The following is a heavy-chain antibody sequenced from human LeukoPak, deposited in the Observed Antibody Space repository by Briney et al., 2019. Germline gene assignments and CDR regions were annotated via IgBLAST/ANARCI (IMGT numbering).Heavy chain of an antibody. CDR3: AGMRDWFDL. CDR1: GFTFSSYE. V-gene: IGHV3-48*03. J-gene: IGHJ5*02. Sequence: GGSLRLSCVASGFTFSSYEMNWVRQATGKGLERVSYITSSGTTIYYADSVKGRFTISRDNAKNSLYLQMNSLRAEDTAVYYCAGMRDWFDLSGAGTLVTASS. CDR2: ITSSGTTI.